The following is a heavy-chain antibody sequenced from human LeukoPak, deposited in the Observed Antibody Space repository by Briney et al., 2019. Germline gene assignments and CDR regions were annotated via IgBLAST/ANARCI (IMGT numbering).Heavy chain of an antibody. J-gene: IGHJ4*02. CDR1: GDSISSNDYY. Sequence: PSETLSLTCTVSGDSISSNDYYWSWIRQPPGKGLEWIGYIYYSGSTYYNPSLKSRITISVDTSKSQFSLKLTSVTAADTAVYYCARVSTVVTDQDYWGQGTLVTVSS. V-gene: IGHV4-30-4*01. D-gene: IGHD4-23*01. CDR2: IYYSGST. CDR3: ARVSTVVTDQDY.